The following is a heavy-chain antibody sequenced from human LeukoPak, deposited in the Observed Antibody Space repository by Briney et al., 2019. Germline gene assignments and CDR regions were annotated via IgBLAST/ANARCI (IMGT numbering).Heavy chain of an antibody. CDR1: GFTFSSYG. CDR3: AKEDYGSGSYSDY. CDR2: IRYDGSNK. Sequence: PGGSLRLSCAASGFTFSSYGMHWVRQAPGKGLEWVAFIRYDGSNKCYADSVKGRFTISRDNSKNTLYLQMNSLRAEDTAVYYCAKEDYGSGSYSDYWGQGTLVTVSS. J-gene: IGHJ4*02. D-gene: IGHD3-10*01. V-gene: IGHV3-30*02.